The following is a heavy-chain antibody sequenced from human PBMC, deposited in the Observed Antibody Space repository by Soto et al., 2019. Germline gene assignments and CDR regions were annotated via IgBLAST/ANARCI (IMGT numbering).Heavy chain of an antibody. J-gene: IGHJ5*02. CDR1: GGSISSGGYY. V-gene: IGHV4-31*03. CDR3: ARGDGYYDILTGSPEGNWFDP. CDR2: IYYSGST. Sequence: QVQLQESGPGLVKPSQTLSLTCTVSGGSISSGGYYWSWIRQHPGKGLEWIGYIYYSGSTYYNPSLKSRFTIPVDTSKTPFSLKLSSVTAADTAVYYCARGDGYYDILTGSPEGNWFDPWGQGTLVTVSS. D-gene: IGHD3-9*01.